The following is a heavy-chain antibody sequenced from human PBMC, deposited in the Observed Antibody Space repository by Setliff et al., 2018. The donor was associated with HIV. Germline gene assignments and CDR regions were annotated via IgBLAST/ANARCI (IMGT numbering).Heavy chain of an antibody. V-gene: IGHV1-3*04. J-gene: IGHJ4*02. Sequence: SVKVSCKASGYTFTDYVIHWVRQAPGQRPEWMAWIITGNGDTHYSQKFRDRVTVTRDTSANTAFMELNTLTSEDTAVYYCARDDVAAPGSHHDYWGQGTLVTVSS. CDR2: IITGNGDT. CDR3: ARDDVAAPGSHHDY. CDR1: GYTFTDYV. D-gene: IGHD6-13*01.